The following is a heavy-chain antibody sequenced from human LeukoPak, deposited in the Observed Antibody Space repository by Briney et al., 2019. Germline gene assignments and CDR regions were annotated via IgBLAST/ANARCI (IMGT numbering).Heavy chain of an antibody. V-gene: IGHV1-2*02. Sequence: GASVKVSCKASGYTFSGCYMHWVRQAPGQGLEWMGWINPNSGGTNYAQKFQGRVTMTRDTSISTAYMELSRLRSDDTAVYYCAREKQLVGPAFDIWGQGTMVTVSS. D-gene: IGHD6-6*01. J-gene: IGHJ3*02. CDR3: AREKQLVGPAFDI. CDR1: GYTFSGCY. CDR2: INPNSGGT.